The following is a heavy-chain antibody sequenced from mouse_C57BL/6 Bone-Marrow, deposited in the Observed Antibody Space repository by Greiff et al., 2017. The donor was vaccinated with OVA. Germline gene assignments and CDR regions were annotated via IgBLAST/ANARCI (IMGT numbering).Heavy chain of an antibody. CDR2: INPSSGYT. CDR3: ARGAAVEGDN. CDR1: GYTFTSYS. D-gene: IGHD1-1*01. Sequence: QVQLKESGAELARPGASVEMSCKASGYTFTSYSMHWVKQRPGQGLEWIGYINPSSGYTKYNQKFKDKATLTADKSSSTAYMKLSSLTAEDAAVYCCARGAAVEGDNWGQGTALTVSS. V-gene: IGHV1-4*01. J-gene: IGHJ2*01.